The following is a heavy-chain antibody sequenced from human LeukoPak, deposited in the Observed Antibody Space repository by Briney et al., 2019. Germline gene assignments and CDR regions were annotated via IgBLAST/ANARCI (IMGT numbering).Heavy chain of an antibody. Sequence: SETLSLTCTVSGGSISSYYWSWIRQPPGKGLEWIGYIYYSGSTNYNPPLKSRVTISVDTSKNQFSLKLSSVTAADTAVYYCARHLNRLGFDYWGQGTLVTVSS. CDR2: IYYSGST. V-gene: IGHV4-59*08. D-gene: IGHD3-16*01. CDR3: ARHLNRLGFDY. J-gene: IGHJ4*02. CDR1: GGSISSYY.